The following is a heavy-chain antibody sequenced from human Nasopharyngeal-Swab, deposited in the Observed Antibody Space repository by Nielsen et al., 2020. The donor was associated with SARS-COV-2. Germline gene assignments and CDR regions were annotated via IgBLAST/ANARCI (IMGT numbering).Heavy chain of an antibody. Sequence: GESLKISCAASGFTFGTYSMHWVRQAPGKGLEWVAVISYDGSNKYYADSVKGRFTISRDNSKNTLYLQMNSLRAEDTAVYYCARARGSSGYYYDYYYYMDVWGKGTTVTVSS. V-gene: IGHV3-30*03. J-gene: IGHJ6*03. CDR1: GFTFGTYS. CDR2: ISYDGSNK. CDR3: ARARGSSGYYYDYYYYMDV. D-gene: IGHD3-22*01.